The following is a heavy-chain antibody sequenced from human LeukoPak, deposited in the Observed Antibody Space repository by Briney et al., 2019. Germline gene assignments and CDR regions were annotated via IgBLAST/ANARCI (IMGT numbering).Heavy chain of an antibody. CDR1: GFTVSGNF. V-gene: IGHV3-53*01. CDR2: IFSGGDT. D-gene: IGHD2-21*01. J-gene: IGHJ4*02. Sequence: GGSLRLSCAASGFTVSGNFMNWVRQAPGKGLEWVSVIFSGGDTYYADSVKGRFTISRDNSKNTLYLQMNSLRADDTAVYYCARGEVISATPTYWGQGTLVTVSS. CDR3: ARGEVISATPTY.